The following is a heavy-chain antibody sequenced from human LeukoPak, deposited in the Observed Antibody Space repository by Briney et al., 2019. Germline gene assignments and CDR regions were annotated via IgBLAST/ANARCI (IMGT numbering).Heavy chain of an antibody. J-gene: IGHJ4*02. CDR3: ARGDSSSDYYFDY. Sequence: ASVKVSCKASGYTFTSYAMHWVRQAPGERIEWMGWINAGNGNTKYSQKFRGRVTITRDTSASTAYMELSSLRSEDTAVYYCARGDSSSDYYFDYWGQGTLVTVSS. V-gene: IGHV1-3*01. CDR1: GYTFTSYA. CDR2: INAGNGNT. D-gene: IGHD6-6*01.